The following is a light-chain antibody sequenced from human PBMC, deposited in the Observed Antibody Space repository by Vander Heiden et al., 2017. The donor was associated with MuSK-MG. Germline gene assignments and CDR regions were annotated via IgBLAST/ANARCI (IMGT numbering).Light chain of an antibody. CDR1: SSDVGGYNY. CDR3: SSYTSSSTPVVV. Sequence: QSALPQPASVSGSPGQSITISCTGTSSDVGGYNYVSWYQQHPGKAPKLMIYDVSNRPSGVSNRFSGSKSGNTASLTISGLQAEDEADYYCSSYTSSSTPVVVFGGGTKLTVL. V-gene: IGLV2-14*03. CDR2: DVS. J-gene: IGLJ2*01.